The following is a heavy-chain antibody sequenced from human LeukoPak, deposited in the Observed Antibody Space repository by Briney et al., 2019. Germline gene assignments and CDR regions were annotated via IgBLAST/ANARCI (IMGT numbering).Heavy chain of an antibody. J-gene: IGHJ4*02. D-gene: IGHD3-3*01. CDR3: AGFWSGYSFYFDY. V-gene: IGHV1-69*13. CDR1: GGTFSSYA. Sequence: SVKVSCKASGGTFSSYAISWVRQAPGQGFEWMGGIIPIFGTANYAQKFQGRVTITADESTSTAYMELSSLRSEDTAVYYCAGFWSGYSFYFDYWGQGTLVTVSS. CDR2: IIPIFGTA.